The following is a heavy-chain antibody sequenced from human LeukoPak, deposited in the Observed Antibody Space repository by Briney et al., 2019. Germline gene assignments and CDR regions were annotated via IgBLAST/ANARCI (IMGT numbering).Heavy chain of an antibody. Sequence: PGGSLRLSCAAYGFTFSNYWMGWVRQAPGNGLEWVDHIKQDGTQTYYVDSVKGRFTGSRDNAKNSLLLPMSGLRVEDTAMYYGERHGSYNFDVWGQATLVSVSS. CDR3: ERHGSYNFDV. CDR2: IKQDGTQT. J-gene: IGHJ4*02. D-gene: IGHD1-26*01. V-gene: IGHV3-7*03. CDR1: GFTFSNYW.